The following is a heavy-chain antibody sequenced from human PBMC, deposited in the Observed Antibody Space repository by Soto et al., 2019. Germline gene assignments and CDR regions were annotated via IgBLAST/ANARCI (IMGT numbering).Heavy chain of an antibody. CDR1: GFTFSSYG. CDR3: AKAGLEWLLRGSYGMDV. D-gene: IGHD3-3*01. Sequence: GGSLRLSCAASGFTFSSYGMHWVRQAPGKGLEWVAVISYDGSNKYYADSVKGRFTISRDNSKNTLYLQMNSLRAEDTAVYYCAKAGLEWLLRGSYGMDVWGQGTTVTVSS. CDR2: ISYDGSNK. J-gene: IGHJ6*02. V-gene: IGHV3-30*18.